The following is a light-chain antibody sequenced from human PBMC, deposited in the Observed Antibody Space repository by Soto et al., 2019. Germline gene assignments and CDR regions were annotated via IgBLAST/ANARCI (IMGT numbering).Light chain of an antibody. CDR3: QHYDEYPWT. Sequence: DIQMTQYPSTLSASVGDRFTIAFLSTQSISASLAWYQQKPGEAPTLLIYDASSLESGVPSRFSGGGSETEFTLTISSLQPDDVATYYCQHYDEYPWTAGQGTMADIK. J-gene: IGKJ1*01. CDR1: QSISAS. V-gene: IGKV1-5*01. CDR2: DAS.